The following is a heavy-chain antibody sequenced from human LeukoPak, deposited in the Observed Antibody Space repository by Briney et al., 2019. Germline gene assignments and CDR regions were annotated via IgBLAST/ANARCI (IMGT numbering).Heavy chain of an antibody. J-gene: IGHJ4*02. CDR2: IYSGGST. CDR3: ARDSVAGTSLGY. D-gene: IGHD6-19*01. V-gene: IGHV3-66*01. CDR1: GFTVSSNY. Sequence: GGSLRLSCAASGFTVSSNYMSWVRQAPGKGLEWVSVIYSGGSTYYADSVKGRFTISRDNSKNTLYLQTNSLRAEDTAVYYCARDSVAGTSLGYWGQGTLVTVSS.